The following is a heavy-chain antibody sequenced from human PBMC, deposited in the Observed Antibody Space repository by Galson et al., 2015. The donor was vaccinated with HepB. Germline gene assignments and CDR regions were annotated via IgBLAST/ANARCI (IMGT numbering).Heavy chain of an antibody. CDR1: GGTFSSYA. Sequence: SVKVSCKASGGTFSSYAISWVRQAPGQGLEWMGGIIPIFGTANYAQKFQGRVTITADESTSTAYMELSSLRSEDTAVYYCARERGSDSSVPRRHGMDVWGKGTTVTVSS. J-gene: IGHJ6*04. D-gene: IGHD3-22*01. CDR3: ARERGSDSSVPRRHGMDV. CDR2: IIPIFGTA. V-gene: IGHV1-69*13.